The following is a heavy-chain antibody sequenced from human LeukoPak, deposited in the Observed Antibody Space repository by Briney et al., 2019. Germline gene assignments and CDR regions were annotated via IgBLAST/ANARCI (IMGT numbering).Heavy chain of an antibody. D-gene: IGHD2-15*01. J-gene: IGHJ4*02. V-gene: IGHV3-23*01. CDR3: AKTRGYCSGGSCYGDS. CDR1: GFSFSNYA. CDR2: ISNSGDSR. Sequence: GGSLRLSCSASGFSFSNYAMTWVRQAPGKGLEWVSTISNSGDSRYYADSVKGRFTISRDSSKNTVSLQMNSLRAEDTALYYRAKTRGYCSGGSCYGDSWGQGTLVTVSS.